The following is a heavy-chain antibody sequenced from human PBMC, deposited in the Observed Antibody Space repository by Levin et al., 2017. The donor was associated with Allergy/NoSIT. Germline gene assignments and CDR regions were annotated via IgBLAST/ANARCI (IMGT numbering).Heavy chain of an antibody. J-gene: IGHJ3*01. CDR1: GGSISTNSYY. CDR2: ISYDGNI. D-gene: IGHD2-2*01. V-gene: IGHV4-39*01. Sequence: SETLSLTCSVFGGSISTNSYYWSWIRLPPGKGLEWIASISYDGNIYYNPSLTSRVTISVDTSNNQFSLRLISVAAADTALYFFARHPTRACMYPRSFDLWGQGTMVTVSP. CDR3: ARHPTRACMYPRSFDL.